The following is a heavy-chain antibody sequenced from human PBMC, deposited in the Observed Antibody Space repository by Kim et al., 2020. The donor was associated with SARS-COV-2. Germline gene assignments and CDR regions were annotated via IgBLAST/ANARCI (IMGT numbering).Heavy chain of an antibody. D-gene: IGHD3-22*01. V-gene: IGHV2-5*02. Sequence: SGPTLVKPTQTLTLTCTFSGFSLSTSGVGVGWIRQPPGKALEWLALIYWDDDKRYSPSLKSRLTITKDTSKNLVVLTMTNMDPVDTATYYCAHLLYYYDSGGYYYYFDYWGQGTLVTVSS. CDR3: AHLLYYYDSGGYYYYFDY. J-gene: IGHJ4*02. CDR1: GFSLSTSGVG. CDR2: IYWDDDK.